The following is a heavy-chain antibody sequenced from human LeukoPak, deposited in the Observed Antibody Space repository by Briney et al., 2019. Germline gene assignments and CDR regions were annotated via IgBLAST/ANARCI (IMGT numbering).Heavy chain of an antibody. V-gene: IGHV4-59*01. CDR3: ARKGDRGSAGFFDY. D-gene: IGHD1-26*01. CDR2: IYHSGST. J-gene: IGHJ4*02. CDR1: GGSISSYY. Sequence: SETLSLTCTVSGGSISSYYWSCFRQSPGKGREWIGDIYHSGSTNYNPSLKRRVTMSVDRSKNQFSLKLSSVTAADTALYYCARKGDRGSAGFFDYWGQGTLVTVSS.